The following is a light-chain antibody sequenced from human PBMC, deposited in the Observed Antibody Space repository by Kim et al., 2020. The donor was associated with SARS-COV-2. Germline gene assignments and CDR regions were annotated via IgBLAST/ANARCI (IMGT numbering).Light chain of an antibody. Sequence: PGKPARITCGGNNIGSKSVHWYQQKPGQAPVLVIYYDSDRPSAIPERFAGSNSGNTATLTISRVEAGDEADYYCQVWDSSSDHPRVFGGGTKLTVL. CDR3: QVWDSSSDHPRV. CDR2: YDS. J-gene: IGLJ2*01. CDR1: NIGSKS. V-gene: IGLV3-21*04.